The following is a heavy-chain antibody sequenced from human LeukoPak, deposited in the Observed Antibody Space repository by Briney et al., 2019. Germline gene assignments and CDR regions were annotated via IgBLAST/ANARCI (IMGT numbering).Heavy chain of an antibody. CDR3: AREFSGTTIAARVFDS. Sequence: PSETLSLTCTVSGGSITSYYWTYIRQPAGKGLEWIGRIHTSGSTNCNPSLKSRVTMSLDTSKNQFSLNLSSVTAADTAMYYCAREFSGTTIAARVFDSWGQGTLVTVSS. CDR2: IHTSGST. V-gene: IGHV4-4*07. CDR1: GGSITSYY. J-gene: IGHJ4*02. D-gene: IGHD6-6*01.